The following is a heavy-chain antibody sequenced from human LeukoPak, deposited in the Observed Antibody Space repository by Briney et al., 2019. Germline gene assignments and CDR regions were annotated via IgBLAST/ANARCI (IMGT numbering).Heavy chain of an antibody. Sequence: ASVKVTCKASGYTFTGYYMHWVRQAPGQGLEWMGWINPNSGGTNYAQKFQGRVTMTRDTSISTAYMELSSLRSEDTAVYYCATATRDPYTVIVVVPAARFDPWGQGTLVTVSS. CDR2: INPNSGGT. V-gene: IGHV1-2*02. CDR1: GYTFTGYY. J-gene: IGHJ5*02. CDR3: ATATRDPYTVIVVVPAARFDP. D-gene: IGHD2-2*01.